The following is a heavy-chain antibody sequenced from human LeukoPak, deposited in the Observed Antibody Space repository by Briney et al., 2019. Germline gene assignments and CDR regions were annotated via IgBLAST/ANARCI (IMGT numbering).Heavy chain of an antibody. CDR2: IKQDGSEK. CDR3: ARDKVVGATYFDY. CDR1: GFTFSSYW. V-gene: IGHV3-7*01. D-gene: IGHD1-26*01. Sequence: PGGSLRLSCAVSGFTFSSYWMSWVRQAPGKGLEWVANIKQDGSEKCYVDSVKGRFTISRDNAKNSLYLQMNSLRAEDTAVYYCARDKVVGATYFDYWGQGTLVTVSS. J-gene: IGHJ4*02.